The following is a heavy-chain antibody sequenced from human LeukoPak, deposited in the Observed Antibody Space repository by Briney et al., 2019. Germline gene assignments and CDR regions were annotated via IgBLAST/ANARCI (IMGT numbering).Heavy chain of an antibody. Sequence: GRSLRLSCAASGFTFSSYAMHWVRQAPGKGLEWVAVISYDGSNKYYADSVKGRFTISRDNSKNTLYLQMNSLKAEDTAVYYCASNFSPGTVVVVAADYWGQGTLVTVSS. V-gene: IGHV3-30*04. CDR3: ASNFSPGTVVVVAADY. CDR2: ISYDGSNK. D-gene: IGHD2-15*01. CDR1: GFTFSSYA. J-gene: IGHJ4*02.